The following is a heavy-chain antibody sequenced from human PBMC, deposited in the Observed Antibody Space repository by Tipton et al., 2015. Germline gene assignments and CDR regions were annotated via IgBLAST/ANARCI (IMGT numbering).Heavy chain of an antibody. CDR2: IKEDGSER. CDR1: GFMFSSYW. D-gene: IGHD1-1*01. CDR3: ARDQGLLGTKDFDY. Sequence: GSLRLSCAASGFMFSSYWMSWVRQAPGKGLEWVANIKEDGSERYYVDSVKGRFTISRDNAKNSLYLQMNTLRADDTAVYYCARDQGLLGTKDFDYWGQGARVTVSS. V-gene: IGHV3-7*01. J-gene: IGHJ4*02.